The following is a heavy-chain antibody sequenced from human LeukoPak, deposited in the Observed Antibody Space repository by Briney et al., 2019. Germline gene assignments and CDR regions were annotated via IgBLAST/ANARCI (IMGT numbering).Heavy chain of an antibody. CDR3: AGGQLMTYGSHCFDP. V-gene: IGHV4-39*07. Sequence: SETLSLTCTVSGDSITNGDYYWAWIRQPPGEGLEWIATIYYTVSTYYNMSLRSRLTVSVDTSNNRFSLKLNSVAAADTAVYYCAGGQLMTYGSHCFDPWGRGTLVTVSS. D-gene: IGHD1-26*01. CDR2: IYYTVST. J-gene: IGHJ5*02. CDR1: GDSITNGDYY.